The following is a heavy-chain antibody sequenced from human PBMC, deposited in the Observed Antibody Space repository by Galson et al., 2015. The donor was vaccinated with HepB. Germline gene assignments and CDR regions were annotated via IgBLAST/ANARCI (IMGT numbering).Heavy chain of an antibody. J-gene: IGHJ4*02. CDR2: INAGNGNT. V-gene: IGHV1-3*01. D-gene: IGHD6-19*01. CDR1: GYTFTSYA. CDR3: AKDEIAVAGTLVDY. Sequence: SVKVSCKASGYTFTSYAMHWVRQAPGQRLEWMGWINAGNGNTKYSQKFQGRVTITRDTSASTAYMELSSLRSEDTAVYYYAKDEIAVAGTLVDYWGQGTLVTVSS.